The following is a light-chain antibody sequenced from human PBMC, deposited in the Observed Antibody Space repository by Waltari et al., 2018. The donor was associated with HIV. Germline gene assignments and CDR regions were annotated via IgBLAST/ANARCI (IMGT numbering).Light chain of an antibody. CDR1: SRDVGRYDY. Sequence: QSALTQPASVSGSPGQSITISCTGTSRDVGRYDYVSWYQHHPGNAPKLIIYEVLNRPSGISNRCSGSKSGNTASLTISGLQAEDEADYYCSSYTINNDYVFGTGTRVTVL. CDR3: SSYTINNDYV. CDR2: EVL. V-gene: IGLV2-14*01. J-gene: IGLJ1*01.